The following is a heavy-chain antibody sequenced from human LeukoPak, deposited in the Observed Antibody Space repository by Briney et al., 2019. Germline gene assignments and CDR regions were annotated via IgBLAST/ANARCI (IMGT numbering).Heavy chain of an antibody. J-gene: IGHJ4*02. V-gene: IGHV3-30-3*01. Sequence: PGRSLRLSCAASGFTFSSYAMHWVRQAPGKGLEWVAVISYDGSNKYYADSVKGRFTISRDNSKNTLYLQMNSLRAEDTAVYYCARDLNYGDVRSLDYWGQGTLVTVSS. CDR2: ISYDGSNK. CDR3: ARDLNYGDVRSLDY. CDR1: GFTFSSYA. D-gene: IGHD4-17*01.